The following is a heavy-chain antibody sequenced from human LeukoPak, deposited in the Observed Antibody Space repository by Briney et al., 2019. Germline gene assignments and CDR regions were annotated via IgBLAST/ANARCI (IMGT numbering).Heavy chain of an antibody. CDR2: ISGSGGST. CDR3: AKDLGRYRNNFFDY. D-gene: IGHD1-26*01. CDR1: GFSFSSYA. V-gene: IGHV3-23*01. Sequence: GESLKISCAASGFSFSSYAMSWVRQAPGKGLEWVSTISGSGGSTYYADSVKGRFTISRDDSKNTLYLQMNSLRADDTAVYYCAKDLGRYRNNFFDYWGQGNLVTVSS. J-gene: IGHJ4*02.